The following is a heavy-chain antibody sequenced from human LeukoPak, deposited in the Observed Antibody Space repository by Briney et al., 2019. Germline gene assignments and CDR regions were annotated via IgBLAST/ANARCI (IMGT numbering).Heavy chain of an antibody. CDR3: ARDPEGILRSGYYTGYPPDY. V-gene: IGHV4-59*01. J-gene: IGHJ4*02. CDR1: GGSISSYY. Sequence: SETLSLTCTVSGGSISSYYWSWIRQPPGKGLEWIGYIYYSGSTNYNPSLKSRVTISVDTSKNQFSLKLSSVTAEDTAVYYCARDPEGILRSGYYTGYPPDYWGQGTLVTVSS. D-gene: IGHD3-3*01. CDR2: IYYSGST.